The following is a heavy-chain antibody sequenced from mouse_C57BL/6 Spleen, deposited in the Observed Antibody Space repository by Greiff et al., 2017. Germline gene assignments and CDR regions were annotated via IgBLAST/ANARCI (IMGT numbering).Heavy chain of an antibody. D-gene: IGHD3-2*02. CDR3: AREGGSSGYVNFDY. J-gene: IGHJ2*01. CDR1: GYTFTSYW. Sequence: QVQLQQPGAELVRPGSSVKLSCKASGYTFTSYWMHWVKQRPIQGLEWIGNIDPSDSETHYNQKFKDKATLTVDKSSSTAYMQRSSLTSEDSAVYYCAREGGSSGYVNFDYWGQGTTLTVSS. CDR2: IDPSDSET. V-gene: IGHV1-52*01.